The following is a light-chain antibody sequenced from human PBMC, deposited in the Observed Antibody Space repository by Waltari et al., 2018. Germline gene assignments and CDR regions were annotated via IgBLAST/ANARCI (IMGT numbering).Light chain of an antibody. CDR2: NNN. Sequence: QPVLIQPPSASGPLGPRVTISCSGSSSNIGGNTVNWYQQFPGAAPKVFIYNNNQRPSGVPVRFSGSKSGTSASLAISGLQSEDEANYYCAAWDDSVNAWLFGGGAKLTVL. CDR1: SSNIGGNT. J-gene: IGLJ3*02. V-gene: IGLV1-44*01. CDR3: AAWDDSVNAWL.